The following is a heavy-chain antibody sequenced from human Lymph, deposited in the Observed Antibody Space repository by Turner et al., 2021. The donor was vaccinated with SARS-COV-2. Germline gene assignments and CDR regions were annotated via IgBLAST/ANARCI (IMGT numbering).Heavy chain of an antibody. J-gene: IGHJ4*02. D-gene: IGHD3-22*01. CDR1: GFTFSSYA. V-gene: IGHV3-23*01. Sequence: EVQLLESGGGLVQPGGSLRRSCAASGFTFSSYAMSWVRQAPGKGLHVVSTISGSGGSTYYADSVKGRFTISRDKSKNTLYLQMNSLRAEDTAVYYCAKNEMAMIVVVITLFDYWGQGTLVTVSS. CDR2: ISGSGGST. CDR3: AKNEMAMIVVVITLFDY.